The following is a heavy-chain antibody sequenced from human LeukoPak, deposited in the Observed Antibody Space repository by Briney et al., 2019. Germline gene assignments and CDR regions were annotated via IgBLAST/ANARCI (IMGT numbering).Heavy chain of an antibody. D-gene: IGHD1-7*01. CDR1: GFTFSSYS. CDR2: ISSSSSYI. Sequence: PGGSLRLSCAASGFTFSSYSMNWVRQAPGKGLEWVSSISSSSSYIYYADSVKGRFTISRDIAKNSLYLQMNSLRAEDTAVYYCARAHNWKYGTFDYWGQGTLVTVSS. V-gene: IGHV3-21*01. J-gene: IGHJ4*02. CDR3: ARAHNWKYGTFDY.